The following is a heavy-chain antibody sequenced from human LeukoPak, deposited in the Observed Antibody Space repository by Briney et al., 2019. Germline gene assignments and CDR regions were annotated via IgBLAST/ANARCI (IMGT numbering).Heavy chain of an antibody. CDR1: GGTFSSYA. Sequence: SVKVSCKASGGTFSSYAISWVRQAPGQGLEWMGRIIPILGIANYAQKFQGRVTITADKSTSTAYMELSSLRSEDTAVYSCARGSTRHGYNYVWFDYWGQGTLVTVSS. CDR2: IIPILGIA. V-gene: IGHV1-69*04. D-gene: IGHD5-24*01. J-gene: IGHJ4*02. CDR3: ARGSTRHGYNYVWFDY.